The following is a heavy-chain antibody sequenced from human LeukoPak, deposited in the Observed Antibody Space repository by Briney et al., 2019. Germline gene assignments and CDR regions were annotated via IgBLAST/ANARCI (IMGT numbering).Heavy chain of an antibody. CDR1: GFTFSSYG. V-gene: IGHV3-30*18. CDR3: AKDQAGGYDYVWGSYRYDAFEI. J-gene: IGHJ3*02. CDR2: ISYDGSNK. D-gene: IGHD3-16*02. Sequence: GGSLRLSCAASGFTFSSYGMHWVRQAPGKGLEWVAVISYDGSNKYYADSVKGRFTISRDNSKNTLYLQMNSLRAEDTAVYYCAKDQAGGYDYVWGSYRYDAFEIWGQGTMVTVSS.